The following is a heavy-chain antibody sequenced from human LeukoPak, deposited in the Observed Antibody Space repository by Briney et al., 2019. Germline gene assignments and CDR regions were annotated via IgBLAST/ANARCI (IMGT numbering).Heavy chain of an antibody. CDR1: GFTFSDYY. V-gene: IGHV3-11*01. D-gene: IGHD5-18*01. CDR2: ISSSGSTI. CDR3: ATLSPPYSYGYWQFDY. Sequence: GGPLRLSRAASGFTFSDYYMSWIRQAPGKGLEWVSYISSSGSTIYYADSVKGRFTISRDNAKNSLYLQMNSLRAEDTAVYYCATLSPPYSYGYWQFDYWGQGTLVTVSS. J-gene: IGHJ4*02.